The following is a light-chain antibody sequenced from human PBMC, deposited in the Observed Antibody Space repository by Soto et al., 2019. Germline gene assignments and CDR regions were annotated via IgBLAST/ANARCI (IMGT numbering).Light chain of an antibody. CDR3: SSYTSSSTYV. CDR1: SSDVGSYNR. J-gene: IGLJ1*01. V-gene: IGLV2-18*02. Sequence: QSALTQPPSVSGSPGQSVTLSCTGTSSDVGSYNRVSWYQQPPGTAPTLMIYEVSNRPSGVPDRFSGSKSGNTASLTISWLQAEDEADYYCSSYTSSSTYVFGTGTKLTVL. CDR2: EVS.